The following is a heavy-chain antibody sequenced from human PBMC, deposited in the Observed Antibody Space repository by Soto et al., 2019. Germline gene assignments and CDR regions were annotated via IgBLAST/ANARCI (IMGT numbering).Heavy chain of an antibody. J-gene: IGHJ4*02. Sequence: EVQLVESGGGLVQPGGPLRLACAASGSAFGRERMHWARQPPGKGLVWASRIDPSDTGITYADSVKGRFTISRDNAKNTLYLQMNSLRAEDTAVYYCTSDTFGARDSWGQGTLVTVSS. CDR3: TSDTFGARDS. D-gene: IGHD2-15*01. V-gene: IGHV3-74*01. CDR1: GSAFGRER. CDR2: IDPSDTGI.